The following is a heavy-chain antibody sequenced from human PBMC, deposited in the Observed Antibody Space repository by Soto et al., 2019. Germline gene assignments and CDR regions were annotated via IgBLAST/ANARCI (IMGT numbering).Heavy chain of an antibody. D-gene: IGHD4-4*01. CDR1: GGTFSSYA. CDR3: ARGRATTVTSRRYYYDGMDV. CDR2: IIPIFGTA. J-gene: IGHJ6*02. V-gene: IGHV1-69*01. Sequence: QVQLVQSGAEVKKPGSSVKVSCKASGGTFSSYAISWVRQAPGQGLELMGGIIPIFGTANYAQKFQCRVTITADESTSTAYMELSSLRSEDTAVYYCARGRATTVTSRRYYYDGMDVWGQGTTVTVSS.